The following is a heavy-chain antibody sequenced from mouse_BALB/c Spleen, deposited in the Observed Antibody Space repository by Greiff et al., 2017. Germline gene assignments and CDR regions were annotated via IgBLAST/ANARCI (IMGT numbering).Heavy chain of an antibody. Sequence: EVKLMESGGGLVKPGGSLKLSCAASGFTFSSYGMSWVRQTPDKRLELVATINSNGGSTYYPDSVKGRFTISRDNAKNTLYLQMSSLKSEDTAMYYCARDGYPYYFDYWGQGTTLTVSS. CDR1: GFTFSSYG. D-gene: IGHD2-2*01. J-gene: IGHJ2*01. CDR2: INSNGGST. V-gene: IGHV5-6-3*01. CDR3: ARDGYPYYFDY.